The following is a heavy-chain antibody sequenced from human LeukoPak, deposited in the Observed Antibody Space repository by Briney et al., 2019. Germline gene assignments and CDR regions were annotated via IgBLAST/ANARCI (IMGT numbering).Heavy chain of an antibody. D-gene: IGHD3-9*01. CDR1: GFTFSDYY. CDR3: AKPMISLGILTGYYFGGYDY. V-gene: IGHV3-11*01. CDR2: ISSSGSTI. Sequence: PGGSLRLSCAASGFTFSDYYMSWIRQAPGKGLEWVSYISSSGSTIYYADSVKGRFTISRDNAKNSLYLQMNSLRAEDTAVYYCAKPMISLGILTGYYFGGYDYWGQGALVTVSS. J-gene: IGHJ4*02.